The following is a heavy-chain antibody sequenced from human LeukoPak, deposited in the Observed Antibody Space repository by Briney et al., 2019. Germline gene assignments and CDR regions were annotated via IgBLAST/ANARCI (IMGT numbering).Heavy chain of an antibody. CDR3: ATGGAYYYDSSGYKDY. Sequence: GSVKVSCKVSGYTLTELSMHWVRQAPGKGLEWMGGFDPEDGETIYAQKFQGRVTMTVDTSTDTAYMELSSLRSEDTAVYYCATGGAYYYDSSGYKDYWGQGTLVTVSS. CDR2: FDPEDGET. CDR1: GYTLTELS. J-gene: IGHJ4*02. D-gene: IGHD3-22*01. V-gene: IGHV1-24*01.